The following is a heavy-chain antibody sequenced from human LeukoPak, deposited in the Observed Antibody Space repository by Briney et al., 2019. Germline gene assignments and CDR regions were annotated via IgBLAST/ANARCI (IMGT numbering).Heavy chain of an antibody. CDR1: EFTFSSYA. J-gene: IGHJ4*02. Sequence: GGSLRLSCAASEFTFSSYAMSWVRQAPGKGLEWVSAISGSGGSTYYADSVKGRFTISRDNSKNTLYLQMNSLRAEDTAVYYCAKLVLLWFGESKYYFDYWGQGTLVTVSS. D-gene: IGHD3-10*01. CDR3: AKLVLLWFGESKYYFDY. CDR2: ISGSGGST. V-gene: IGHV3-23*01.